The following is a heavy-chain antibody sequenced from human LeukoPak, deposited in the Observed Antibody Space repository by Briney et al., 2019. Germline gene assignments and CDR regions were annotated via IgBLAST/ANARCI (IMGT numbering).Heavy chain of an antibody. D-gene: IGHD3-3*01. CDR3: ARENEIGGYDFWSGCPDY. CDR1: GYTFTSYY. V-gene: IGHV1-46*01. Sequence: ASVKVSCKASGYTFTSYYMHWVRQAPGQGLEWMGIINPSGGSTSYAQKFQGRVTMTRDTSTSTVYMELSSLRSEDTAVYYCARENEIGGYDFWSGCPDYWGQGTLVTVSS. J-gene: IGHJ4*02. CDR2: INPSGGST.